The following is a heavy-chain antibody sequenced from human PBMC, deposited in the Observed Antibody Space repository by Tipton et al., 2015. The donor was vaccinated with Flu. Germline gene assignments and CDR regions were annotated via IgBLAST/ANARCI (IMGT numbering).Heavy chain of an antibody. CDR3: ARLPRGFGEWRGSYFDL. V-gene: IGHV5-51*03. CDR2: IYPGDSDT. Sequence: QLVQSGAEVKKPGESLKISCKGSGYSFTSYWIGWVRQMPGKGLEWMEIIYPGDSDTRYSPSFQGQVTISADKSISTAYLQWSSLKASGTAMYHCARLPRGFGEWRGSYFDLWGRGTLVTVSS. D-gene: IGHD3-10*01. J-gene: IGHJ2*01. CDR1: GYSFTSYW.